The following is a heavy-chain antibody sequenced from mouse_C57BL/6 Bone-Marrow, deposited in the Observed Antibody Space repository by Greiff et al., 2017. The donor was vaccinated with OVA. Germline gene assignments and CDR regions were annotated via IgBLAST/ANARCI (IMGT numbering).Heavy chain of an antibody. D-gene: IGHD1-1*01. CDR2: IYPRSGNT. CDR1: GYTFTSYG. J-gene: IGHJ1*03. CDR3: ARSGYYGSTSYWYFDV. Sequence: QVQLQQSGAELARPGASVKLSCKASGYTFTSYGISWVKQRTGQGLEWIGEIYPRSGNTYYNEKFQGKATLTADKSSSTAYMELRSLTSEDSAVYFCARSGYYGSTSYWYFDVWGTGTTVTVSS. V-gene: IGHV1-81*01.